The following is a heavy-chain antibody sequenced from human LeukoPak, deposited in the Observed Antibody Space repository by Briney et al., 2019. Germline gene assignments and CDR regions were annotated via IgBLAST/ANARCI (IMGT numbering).Heavy chain of an antibody. CDR2: ISSSSSYI. V-gene: IGHV3-21*01. CDR1: GFTFSRHG. CDR3: ARGMTAIDY. Sequence: GGSLTLSCAASGFTFSRHGMNWVRQAPGKGLEWVSSISSSSSYIYYADSVKGRFTISRDNAKNSLYLQMNSLRAEDTAVYYCARGMTAIDYWGQGTLVTVSS. J-gene: IGHJ4*02.